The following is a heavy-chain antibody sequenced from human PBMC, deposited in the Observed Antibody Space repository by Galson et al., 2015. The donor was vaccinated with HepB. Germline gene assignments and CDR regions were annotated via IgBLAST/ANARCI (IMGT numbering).Heavy chain of an antibody. J-gene: IGHJ6*02. CDR3: AKDSREGSYGVSYYYYYGLDV. V-gene: IGHV3-23*01. CDR1: GLTFSSFG. CDR2: ISGGGDST. D-gene: IGHD1-26*01. Sequence: SLRLSCAASGLTFSSFGMSWVRLAPGKGLEWVSGISGGGDSTYYADSVKGRFTISRDNSKNTLYLQMNSLRAEDTAVYYCAKDSREGSYGVSYYYYYGLDVWGQGTTVTVSS.